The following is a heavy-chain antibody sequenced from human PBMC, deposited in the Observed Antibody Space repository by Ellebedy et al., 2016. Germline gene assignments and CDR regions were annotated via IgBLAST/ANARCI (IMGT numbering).Heavy chain of an antibody. D-gene: IGHD3-16*01. CDR2: IYYGATT. J-gene: IGHJ4*02. V-gene: IGHV4-31*03. CDR1: GGSISSGGYY. Sequence: SETLSLTXTVSGGSISSGGYYWSWIRQLPGKGLEWIGYIYYGATTYYNPSLRSRLTISVDTSKNQFSLNLTSVTAADTAVYYCARSLDSWGQGTLVTVSS. CDR3: ARSLDS.